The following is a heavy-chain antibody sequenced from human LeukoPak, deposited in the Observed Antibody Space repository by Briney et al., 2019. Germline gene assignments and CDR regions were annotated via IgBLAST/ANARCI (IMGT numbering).Heavy chain of an antibody. J-gene: IGHJ4*02. V-gene: IGHV1-24*01. CDR1: GYTLTELS. CDR2: FDPEDGET. Sequence: ASVKVSCKVSGYTLTELSMHWVRQAPGKGLEWMGGFDPEDGETIYAQKFQGRVTMTEDTSTDTAYVELSSLRSEDTAVYYCATVGGSYYGSHFDYWGQGTLVTVSS. CDR3: ATVGGSYYGSHFDY. D-gene: IGHD1-26*01.